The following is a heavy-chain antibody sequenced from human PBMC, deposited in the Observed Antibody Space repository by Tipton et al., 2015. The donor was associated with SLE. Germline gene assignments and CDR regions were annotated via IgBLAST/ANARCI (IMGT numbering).Heavy chain of an antibody. V-gene: IGHV4-38-2*01. CDR1: GYSISSGYY. Sequence: TLSLTCDVYGYSISSGYYWAWIRQPPGKGLEWIGYIYYSGSTYYNPSLKSRVTISVDTSKNQFSLKLSSVTAADTAVYYCAYSRDGYNPAFDIWGQGTMVTVSS. J-gene: IGHJ3*02. D-gene: IGHD5-24*01. CDR2: IYYSGST. CDR3: AYSRDGYNPAFDI.